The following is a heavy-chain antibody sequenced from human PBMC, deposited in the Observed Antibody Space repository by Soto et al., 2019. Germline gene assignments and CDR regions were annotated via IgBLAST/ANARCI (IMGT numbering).Heavy chain of an antibody. CDR2: ISAYNGNT. V-gene: IGHV1-18*01. CDR1: GYPFTSYG. J-gene: IGHJ4*02. Sequence: ASVKVSCKASGYPFTSYGISWVRQAPGQGLEWVAWISAYNGNTDTAQKFQGRVTITRDTSASTAYMELSSLRSEDTAVYYCARDHYYDSSGYYYAPYQFDYWGQGTLVTVSS. CDR3: ARDHYYDSSGYYYAPYQFDY. D-gene: IGHD3-22*01.